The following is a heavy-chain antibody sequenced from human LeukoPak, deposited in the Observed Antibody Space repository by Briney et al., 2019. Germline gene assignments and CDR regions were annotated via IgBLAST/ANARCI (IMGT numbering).Heavy chain of an antibody. CDR2: ISGSGGST. CDR3: AKSSGYSRDAFDI. D-gene: IGHD3-22*01. CDR1: GFTFSSYT. Sequence: PGGSLRLSCAASGFTFSSYTMTWVRQAPGKGLEWVSAISGSGGSTYYADSVKGRFTISRDNSKNTLYLQMNSLRAEDTAVYYCAKSSGYSRDAFDIWGQGTMVTVSS. J-gene: IGHJ3*02. V-gene: IGHV3-23*01.